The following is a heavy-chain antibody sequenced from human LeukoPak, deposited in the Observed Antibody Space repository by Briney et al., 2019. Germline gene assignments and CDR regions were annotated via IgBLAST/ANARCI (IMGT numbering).Heavy chain of an antibody. CDR1: GGSFSGYY. CDR2: INHSGST. D-gene: IGHD6-19*01. CDR3: ARGVSSGWYRDWFDP. Sequence: SETLSLTCAVHGGSFSGYYWSWIRQPPGKGLEWIGEINHSGSTNYNPSLKSRVTISVDTSKNQFSLKLSSVTAADTAVYYCARGVSSGWYRDWFDPWGQGTLVTVSS. V-gene: IGHV4-34*01. J-gene: IGHJ5*02.